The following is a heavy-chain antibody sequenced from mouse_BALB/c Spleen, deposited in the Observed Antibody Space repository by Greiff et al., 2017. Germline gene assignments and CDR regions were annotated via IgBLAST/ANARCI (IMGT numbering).Heavy chain of an antibody. Sequence: EVQVVESGGGLVQPGGSLKLSCAASGFTFSSFGMHWVRQAPEKGLEWVAYISSGSSTIYYADTVKGRFTISRDNAKNTLFLQMTSLRSEDTAMYYCARGRSMITSYYAMDYWGQGTSVTVSA. CDR3: ARGRSMITSYYAMDY. CDR2: ISSGSSTI. D-gene: IGHD2-4*01. CDR1: GFTFSSFG. J-gene: IGHJ4*01. V-gene: IGHV5-17*02.